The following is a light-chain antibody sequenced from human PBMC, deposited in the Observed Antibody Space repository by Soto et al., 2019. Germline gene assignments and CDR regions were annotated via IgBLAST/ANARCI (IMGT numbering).Light chain of an antibody. V-gene: IGKV1-5*03. J-gene: IGKJ2*01. Sequence: DIQMTQSPSTLSASKGDRVSITCRTSQSISSWLAWYQQKPGKAPKLLIHKASTLESGVPSRFSGSGSGTEFTLTISSLQPDDFATYHCHQYNSLPYTFGQGTKLEI. CDR1: QSISSW. CDR2: KAS. CDR3: HQYNSLPYT.